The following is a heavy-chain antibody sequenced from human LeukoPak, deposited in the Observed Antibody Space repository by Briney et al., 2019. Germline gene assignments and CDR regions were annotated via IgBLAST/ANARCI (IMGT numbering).Heavy chain of an antibody. Sequence: GGSLRLSCAASGFTLSSYAMSWVRQAPGKGLEWVSLISGNAGSTYYADSVKGRFTISRDNAKNSLYLQMNSLRDEDTAVYYCARDNDWAFDYWGQGTLVTVSS. CDR2: ISGNAGST. CDR1: GFTLSSYA. D-gene: IGHD3-9*01. CDR3: ARDNDWAFDY. V-gene: IGHV3-23*01. J-gene: IGHJ4*02.